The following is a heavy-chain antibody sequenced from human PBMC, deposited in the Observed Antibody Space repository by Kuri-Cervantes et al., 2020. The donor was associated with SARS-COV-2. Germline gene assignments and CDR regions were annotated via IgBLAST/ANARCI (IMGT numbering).Heavy chain of an antibody. J-gene: IGHJ4*02. D-gene: IGHD3-3*01. V-gene: IGHV3-30*18. Sequence: GESLKISCAASGFTFSSYGMHWVRQAPGKGLEWVAVISYDGSNKYYADSVKGRFTISRDNSKNTLYLQMNSLRAEDTAVYYCAKSTEKWTIFGVVMDCWGQGTLVTVSS. CDR3: AKSTEKWTIFGVVMDC. CDR1: GFTFSSYG. CDR2: ISYDGSNK.